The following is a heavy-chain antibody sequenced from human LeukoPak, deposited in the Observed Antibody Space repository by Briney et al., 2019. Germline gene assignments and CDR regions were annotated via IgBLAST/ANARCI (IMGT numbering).Heavy chain of an antibody. D-gene: IGHD2-2*01. CDR3: AKDVSHNLDQLLLRANYFDY. Sequence: GGSLRLSCAASGFTFSNYWMHWVRQAPGKGLEWVSRINSDGSDTSYADSVKGRFTISRDNAKNTLYLQMNSLRAEDTAVYYCAKDVSHNLDQLLLRANYFDYWGQGTLVTVSS. J-gene: IGHJ4*02. V-gene: IGHV3-74*01. CDR1: GFTFSNYW. CDR2: INSDGSDT.